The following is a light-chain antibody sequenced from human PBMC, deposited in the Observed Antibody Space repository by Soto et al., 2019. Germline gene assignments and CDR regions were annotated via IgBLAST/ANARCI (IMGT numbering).Light chain of an antibody. CDR1: QSISTY. CDR2: AAS. J-gene: IGKJ1*01. Sequence: DIQMTQSPSSLSASVGDGVTITCRASQSISTYLNWYQQKPGEAPKVLIYAASSLQGGVPSRFSGSGSGTDFTLTISSLQPEDFATYYCQQSYSNFRTFGQGTKVEIK. V-gene: IGKV1-39*01. CDR3: QQSYSNFRT.